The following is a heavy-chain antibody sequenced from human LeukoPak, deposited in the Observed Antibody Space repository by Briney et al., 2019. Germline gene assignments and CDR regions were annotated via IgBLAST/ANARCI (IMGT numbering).Heavy chain of an antibody. D-gene: IGHD3-10*01. CDR2: IIPIFGTA. CDR1: GGTFSSYA. J-gene: IGHJ5*02. CDR3: ARDQVVRGSNWFDP. V-gene: IGHV1-69*05. Sequence: RASVKVSCKASGGTFSSYAISWVRQAPGQGLEWMGRIIPIFGTANYAQKFQGRVTITTDDSTSTAYMELSSLRSEDTAVYYCARDQVVRGSNWFDPWGQGTLVTVSS.